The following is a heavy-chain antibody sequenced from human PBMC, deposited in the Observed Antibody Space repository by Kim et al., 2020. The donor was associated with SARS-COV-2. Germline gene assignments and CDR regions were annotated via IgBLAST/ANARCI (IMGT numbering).Heavy chain of an antibody. V-gene: IGHV1-2*04. J-gene: IGHJ4*02. D-gene: IGHD3-22*01. CDR1: GYTFTGYY. Sequence: ASVKVSCKASGYTFTGYYMHWVRQAPGQGLEWMGWINPNSGATNYAQNFQGWVTMTRDMSITTAYMELNRPRSDDTAVYYCARGGYYDSSGYPPDYWGQG. CDR2: INPNSGAT. CDR3: ARGGYYDSSGYPPDY.